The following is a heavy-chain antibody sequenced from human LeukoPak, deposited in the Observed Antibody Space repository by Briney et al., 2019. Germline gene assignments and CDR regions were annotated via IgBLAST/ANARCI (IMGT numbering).Heavy chain of an antibody. D-gene: IGHD3-3*01. CDR1: GFTFSSYA. CDR2: ISGSGGST. Sequence: GGSLRLSCAASGFTFSSYAMSWVRQAPGKGLEWVSAISGSGGSTYYADSVKGRFTISRDSAKNSLYLQMNSLRAEDTAVYYCARGVPYDSWSGPHYSDYWGQGTLVTVSS. J-gene: IGHJ4*02. V-gene: IGHV3-23*01. CDR3: ARGVPYDSWSGPHYSDY.